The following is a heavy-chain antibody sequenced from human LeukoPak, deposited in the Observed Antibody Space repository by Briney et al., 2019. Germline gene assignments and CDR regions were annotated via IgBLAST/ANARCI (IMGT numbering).Heavy chain of an antibody. CDR1: GGSISSGGYY. CDR3: ARSTSQPYSSSWYGDDY. V-gene: IGHV4-39*07. Sequence: SETPSLTCTVSGGSISSGGYYWSWIRQPPGKGLEWIGEINHSGSTNYNPSLKSRVTISVDTSKNQFSLKLSSVTAADTAVYYCARSTSQPYSSSWYGDDYWGQGTPVTVSS. J-gene: IGHJ4*02. D-gene: IGHD6-13*01. CDR2: INHSGST.